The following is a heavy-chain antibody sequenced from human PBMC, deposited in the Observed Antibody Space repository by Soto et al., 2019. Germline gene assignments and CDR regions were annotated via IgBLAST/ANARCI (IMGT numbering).Heavy chain of an antibody. V-gene: IGHV5-51*01. J-gene: IGHJ3*02. CDR1: GYSFTSYW. CDR3: ARSALHDYIWGSYRTPDAFDI. Sequence: GESLKISCKGSGYSFTSYWIGWVRQMPGKGLEWMGIIYPGDSDTRYSPSFQGQVTISADKSISTAYLQWSSLKASDTAMYYCARSALHDYIWGSYRTPDAFDIWGQGTMVTVSS. D-gene: IGHD3-16*02. CDR2: IYPGDSDT.